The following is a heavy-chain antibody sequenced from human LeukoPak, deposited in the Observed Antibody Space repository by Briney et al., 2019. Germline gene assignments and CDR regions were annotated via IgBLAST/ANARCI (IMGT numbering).Heavy chain of an antibody. D-gene: IGHD3-9*01. Sequence: GGSLRLSCADSGFTFSQVWMSWVRQAPGKGLEWVGRINSEGTTSFADSVKGRFTVSRDNAKNTLYLQMNSLRPEDTAVYYCVRSYRDLTGYYNHFDYWGQGNLVTVSS. V-gene: IGHV3-74*01. J-gene: IGHJ4*02. CDR1: GFTFSQVW. CDR3: VRSYRDLTGYYNHFDY. CDR2: INSEGTT.